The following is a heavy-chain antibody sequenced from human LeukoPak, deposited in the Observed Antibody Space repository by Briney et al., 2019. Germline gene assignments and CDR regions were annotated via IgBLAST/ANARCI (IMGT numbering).Heavy chain of an antibody. D-gene: IGHD3-10*01. Sequence: GESLQISCKGFGYSFISYWITWVRQMPGKGLEWMGTIDPGDSYTDYSPSFQGHVTISADKSISTAYLQWSSLKASDTAMYYCARHGLSSDMDVWGQRTTPTVSS. V-gene: IGHV5-10-1*01. CDR1: GYSFISYW. CDR3: ARHGLSSDMDV. CDR2: IDPGDSYT. J-gene: IGHJ6*02.